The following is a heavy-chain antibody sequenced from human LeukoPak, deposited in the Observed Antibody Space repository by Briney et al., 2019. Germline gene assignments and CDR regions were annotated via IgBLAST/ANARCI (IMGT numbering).Heavy chain of an antibody. D-gene: IGHD2-21*02. V-gene: IGHV5-51*01. Sequence: GESLKISCKGSGYIFTYYWIGWVRQMPGKGLEWMGIIYTGDSDTRYSLSFQGQVTISADKSISTAYLQWSSLKASDTATYYCVRGRDTGVTEARLLNNYYGMDVWGQGTTVTVSS. CDR2: IYTGDSDT. CDR3: VRGRDTGVTEARLLNNYYGMDV. CDR1: GYIFTYYW. J-gene: IGHJ6*02.